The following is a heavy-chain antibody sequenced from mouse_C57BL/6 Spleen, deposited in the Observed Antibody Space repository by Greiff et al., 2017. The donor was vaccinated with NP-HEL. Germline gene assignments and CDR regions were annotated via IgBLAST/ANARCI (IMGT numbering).Heavy chain of an antibody. J-gene: IGHJ4*01. CDR2: IDPSDSYT. V-gene: IGHV1-50*01. CDR3: ARRDYDYAMDY. CDR1: GYTFTSYW. Sequence: QVQLQQPGAELVKPGASVPLSCKASGYTFTSYWMQWVKQRPGQGLEWIGEIDPSDSYTNYYQKFKGKATLTVDTSSSTAYMQLSSLTSEDSAVYYCARRDYDYAMDYWGQGTSVTVSS. D-gene: IGHD2-4*01.